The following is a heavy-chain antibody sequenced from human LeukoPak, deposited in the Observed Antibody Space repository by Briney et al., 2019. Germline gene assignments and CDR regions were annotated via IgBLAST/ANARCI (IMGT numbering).Heavy chain of an antibody. CDR3: ALLAVASDFDY. Sequence: PGGSLRLSCAVSGFPFSVYEMNWVRQAPGKGLEWVSNIGSSGSTIYYADSVKGRFSISRDNAKSSLYLQMNSLRVEDTAVYYCALLAVASDFDYWGQGALVTVS. CDR2: IGSSGSTI. V-gene: IGHV3-48*03. J-gene: IGHJ4*02. D-gene: IGHD6-19*01. CDR1: GFPFSVYE.